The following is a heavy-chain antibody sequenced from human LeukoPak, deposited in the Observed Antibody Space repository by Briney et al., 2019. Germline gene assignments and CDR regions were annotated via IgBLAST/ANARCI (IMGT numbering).Heavy chain of an antibody. CDR3: SRENGAFSPFGY. V-gene: IGHV4-4*02. CDR2: VSLGGLP. CDR1: GGSITRTNW. Sequence: SGTLSLTRGVSGGSITRTNWWSWARQPPGQGLEWIGEVSLGGLPNSNPSLSSRIIMALDTSTNHLSLHRSSATAPDTAVYFCSRENGAFSPFGYWGQGYLVTVLS. D-gene: IGHD2-8*01. J-gene: IGHJ4*02.